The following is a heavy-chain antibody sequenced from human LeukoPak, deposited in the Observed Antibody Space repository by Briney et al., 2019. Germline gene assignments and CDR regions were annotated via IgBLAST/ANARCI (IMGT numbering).Heavy chain of an antibody. CDR3: AKSGGYGLIDY. D-gene: IGHD1-26*01. CDR1: GASVSGSNYY. CDR2: IYSSGST. J-gene: IGHJ4*02. V-gene: IGHV4-39*01. Sequence: PSETLSLTCAVSGASVSGSNYYWGWIRQPPGKGLEWIGNIYSSGSTYYNASLQSRVTISIDTSKSQFSLRLNSVTAADTAMYYCAKSGGYGLIDYWGQGTRVTVSS.